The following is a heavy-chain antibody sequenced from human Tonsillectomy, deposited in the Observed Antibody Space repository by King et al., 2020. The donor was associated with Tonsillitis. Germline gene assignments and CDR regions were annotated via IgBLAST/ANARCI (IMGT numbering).Heavy chain of an antibody. D-gene: IGHD6-13*01. CDR2: IYITGST. J-gene: IGHJ4*02. V-gene: IGHV4-31*03. CDR3: ARIVRSSGWYLDY. Sequence: VQLQESGPGLVKPSQTLSLTCTVSGASISSGGYFWNWIRHHPGKGLVWIGYIYITGSTYFNPSRKSRIAVSVDTAKNQFSLKLTSVTAADTAVYYCARIVRSSGWYLDYWGQGTLVTVSS. CDR1: GASISSGGYF.